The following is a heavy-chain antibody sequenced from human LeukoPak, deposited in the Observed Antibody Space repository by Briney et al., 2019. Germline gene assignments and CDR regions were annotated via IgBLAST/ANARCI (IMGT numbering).Heavy chain of an antibody. Sequence: SETLSLTCTVSGGSISSSSYYWSWIRQPPGKGLEWIGSIYYSGSTYYNPSLKSRVTISVDTSKNQFSLKLNSVTPEDTAVYYCARDGTVTSPRPLDPWGQGTLVTVSS. CDR2: IYYSGST. D-gene: IGHD4-17*01. CDR1: GGSISSSSYY. V-gene: IGHV4-39*02. CDR3: ARDGTVTSPRPLDP. J-gene: IGHJ5*02.